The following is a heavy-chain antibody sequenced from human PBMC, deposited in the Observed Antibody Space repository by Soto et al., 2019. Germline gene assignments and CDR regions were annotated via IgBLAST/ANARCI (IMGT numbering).Heavy chain of an antibody. CDR2: ISGSGGST. CDR1: RFTFSSCA. Sequence: PGRSLRRSCAASRFTFSSCAMSWVRQAPGKGLEWVSAISGSGGSTYYADSVKGRFTISRDNSKNTLYLQMNSLRAEDTAVYYCAKDPSPPYYYDSSAYYTYPFFEYWRRRTLVTV. J-gene: IGHJ4*02. V-gene: IGHV3-23*01. CDR3: AKDPSPPYYYDSSAYYTYPFFEY. D-gene: IGHD3-22*01.